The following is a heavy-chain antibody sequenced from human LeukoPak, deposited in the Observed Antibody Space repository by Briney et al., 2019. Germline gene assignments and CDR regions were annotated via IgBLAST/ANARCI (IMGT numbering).Heavy chain of an antibody. CDR2: IYYSGNT. J-gene: IGHJ5*02. D-gene: IGHD6-19*01. Sequence: PSETLSLTCTVSGGSISSYYWSWIRQPPGKGLEWIGYIYYSGNTNYNPSLKSRATMSVDTSKNQFSLKLSSVTAADTAVYYCASGLISSGWYIGLSWGQGTLVTVSS. V-gene: IGHV4-59*12. CDR3: ASGLISSGWYIGLS. CDR1: GGSISSYY.